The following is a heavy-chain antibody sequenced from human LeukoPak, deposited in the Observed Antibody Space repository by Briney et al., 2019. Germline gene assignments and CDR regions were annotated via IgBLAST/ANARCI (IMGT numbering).Heavy chain of an antibody. V-gene: IGHV3-30*18. J-gene: IGHJ4*02. CDR3: AKDRRVDYDFWRRGFDY. D-gene: IGHD3-3*01. CDR2: ISYDGSNK. CDR1: RFTFSSYG. Sequence: GGSLRLSCAASRFTFSSYGMHWVRQAPGKGLEWVAVISYDGSNKYYADSVKGRFTISRDNSKNTLYLQMNSLRAEDTAVYYCAKDRRVDYDFWRRGFDYWGQGTLVTVSS.